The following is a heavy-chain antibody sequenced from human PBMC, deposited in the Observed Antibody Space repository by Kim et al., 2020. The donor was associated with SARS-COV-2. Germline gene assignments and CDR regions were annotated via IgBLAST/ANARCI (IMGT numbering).Heavy chain of an antibody. Sequence: SVKGRVTITRDNAKNSLYMQMNSLRAEDTAVYYCARDSGIAVAGQDAFDIWGQGTMVTVSS. J-gene: IGHJ3*02. CDR3: ARDSGIAVAGQDAFDI. V-gene: IGHV3-11*05. D-gene: IGHD6-19*01.